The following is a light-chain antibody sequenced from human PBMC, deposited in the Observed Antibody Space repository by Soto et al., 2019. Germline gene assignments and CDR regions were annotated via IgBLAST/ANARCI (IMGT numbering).Light chain of an antibody. Sequence: EIVLTQSPATLSLSPGERATLSCRASQSVSGCLAWYQQKPGQAPRLLIYDASNRATGIPARFSGSGSGTDFTLTISSLEPEDFAVYYCQQYYSTPYTFGQGTKLEIK. J-gene: IGKJ2*01. CDR1: QSVSGC. CDR3: QQYYSTPYT. CDR2: DAS. V-gene: IGKV3-11*01.